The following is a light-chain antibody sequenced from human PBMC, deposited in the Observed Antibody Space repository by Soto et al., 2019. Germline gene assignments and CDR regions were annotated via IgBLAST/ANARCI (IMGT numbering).Light chain of an antibody. V-gene: IGKV3-15*01. J-gene: IGKJ2*01. CDR2: GAS. CDR3: QQYNKWPSMYT. CDR1: QSVSSN. Sequence: EIVMTQSPATLSVSPGDRATLSCRASQSVSSNLAWYQQKPGQAPRLLIYGASTRATGIPARFSGSGSGTEFTLTISSLQSEDFAVYYCQQYNKWPSMYTFGQGTKLEIK.